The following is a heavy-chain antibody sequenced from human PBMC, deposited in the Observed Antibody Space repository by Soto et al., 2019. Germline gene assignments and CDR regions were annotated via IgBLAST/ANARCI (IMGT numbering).Heavy chain of an antibody. Sequence: SETLSLTCTVSGASFSSGAYYWGWVRQRPGRGLEWIGYIYESGYTYYNTSLKSRLTISLDRYNNQFSLGLTSVTAADNEVYYCVRALRNTAMVYPWFDHWGQGKMVTVS. J-gene: IGHJ5*02. V-gene: IGHV4-31*03. D-gene: IGHD5-18*01. CDR2: IYESGYT. CDR3: VRALRNTAMVYPWFDH. CDR1: GASFSSGAYY.